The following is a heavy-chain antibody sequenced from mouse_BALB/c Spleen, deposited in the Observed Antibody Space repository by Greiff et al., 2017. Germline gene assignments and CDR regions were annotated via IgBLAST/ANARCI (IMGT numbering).Heavy chain of an antibody. Sequence: DVQLQESGAELVRSGASVKLSCTASGFNIKDYYMHWVKQRPEQGLEWIGWIDPENGDTEYAPKFQGKATMTADTSSNTAYLQLSSLTSEDTAVYYCNVLGHGGYWGQGTTLTVSS. V-gene: IGHV14-4*02. CDR2: IDPENGDT. D-gene: IGHD4-1*01. CDR1: GFNIKDYY. CDR3: NVLGHGGY. J-gene: IGHJ2*01.